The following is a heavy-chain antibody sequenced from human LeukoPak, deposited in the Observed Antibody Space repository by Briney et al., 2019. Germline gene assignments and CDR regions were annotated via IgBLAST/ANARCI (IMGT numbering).Heavy chain of an antibody. CDR2: ISAYNGNT. CDR1: GYTFTSYG. Sequence: ASVKVSCKASGYTFTSYGISWVRQAPGQGLEWMGWISAYNGNTNYAQKLQGRVTMTTDTATSKAYMELRSLRSDDTAVYYCARRITMVRGVITYYYYYGMDVWGQGTTVTVSS. J-gene: IGHJ6*02. V-gene: IGHV1-18*01. CDR3: ARRITMVRGVITYYYYYGMDV. D-gene: IGHD3-10*01.